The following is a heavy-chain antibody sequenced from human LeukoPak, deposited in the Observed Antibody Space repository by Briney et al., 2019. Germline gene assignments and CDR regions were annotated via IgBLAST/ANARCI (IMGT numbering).Heavy chain of an antibody. CDR2: IYSGGST. V-gene: IGHV3-53*01. CDR1: GFTVSSNY. D-gene: IGHD3-22*01. Sequence: GGSLRLSCAASGFTVSSNYMSWVRQAPGKGLEWVSVIYSGGSTYYADSVKGRFTISRDNSKNTLYLQMNSLRAEDTAVYYCASRLYYYDRDAFDIWGQGTMVTVSS. CDR3: ASRLYYYDRDAFDI. J-gene: IGHJ3*02.